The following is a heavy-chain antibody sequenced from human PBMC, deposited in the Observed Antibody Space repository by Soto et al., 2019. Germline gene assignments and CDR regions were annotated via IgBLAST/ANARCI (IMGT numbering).Heavy chain of an antibody. J-gene: IGHJ5*02. CDR2: INHSGST. Sequence: SETLSLTCAVYGGSFSGYYWSWIRQPPGKGLEWIGEINHSGSTNYNPSLKSRVTISVDTSKNQFSLKLSSVTAADTAVYYCARGLPYWVVVPAASGPAGDNWFDPWGQGTLVTVSS. D-gene: IGHD2-2*01. V-gene: IGHV4-34*01. CDR3: ARGLPYWVVVPAASGPAGDNWFDP. CDR1: GGSFSGYY.